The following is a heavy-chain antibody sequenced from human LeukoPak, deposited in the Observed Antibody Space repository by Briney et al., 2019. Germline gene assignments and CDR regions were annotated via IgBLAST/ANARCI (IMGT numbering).Heavy chain of an antibody. D-gene: IGHD3-9*01. J-gene: IGHJ4*02. CDR1: GFTFRSYG. CDR2: ISGSGAST. Sequence: GGTLRLSCAASGFTFRSYGMSWVRQAPGKGLDWVLGISGSGASTYYADSVKGRFTISRDNSKNTLYLQMNCLRAEDTAVYYCAKEFTYYDILTGLGYWGQGTLVTVSS. CDR3: AKEFTYYDILTGLGY. V-gene: IGHV3-23*01.